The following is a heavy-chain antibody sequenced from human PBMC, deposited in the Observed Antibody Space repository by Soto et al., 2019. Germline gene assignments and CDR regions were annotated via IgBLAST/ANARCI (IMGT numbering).Heavy chain of an antibody. CDR3: GDLPDYYYGMDV. Sequence: QVQLVQSGAEVKKPGSSVKVSCKASGGTFSSYAISWVRQAPGQGLEWMGGIIPIFGTANYAQKFQGRVTITADVSTSTDYMGLSSLRSEDTAVYYCGDLPDYYYGMDVWGQGTTVTVSS. CDR2: IIPIFGTA. V-gene: IGHV1-69*12. CDR1: GGTFSSYA. J-gene: IGHJ6*02.